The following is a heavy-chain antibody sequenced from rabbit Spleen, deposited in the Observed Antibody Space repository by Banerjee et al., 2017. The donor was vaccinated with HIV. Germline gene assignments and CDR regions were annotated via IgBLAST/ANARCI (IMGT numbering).Heavy chain of an antibody. Sequence: QEQLEESGGGLVQPEGSLTLTCTASGVSFSISSYMCWVRQAPGKGLEWIACIDIGSSGFTYFASWAKGRFTISKASPTTVTLQMTSLTAADTATYFCARGVLDGLIKNLWGQGTLVTVS. CDR3: ARGVLDGLIKNL. D-gene: IGHD3-1*01. V-gene: IGHV1S45*01. J-gene: IGHJ6*01. CDR2: IDIGSSGFT. CDR1: GVSFSISSY.